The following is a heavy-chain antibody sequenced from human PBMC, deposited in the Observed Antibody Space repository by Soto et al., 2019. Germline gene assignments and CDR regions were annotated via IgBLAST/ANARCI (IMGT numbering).Heavy chain of an antibody. CDR1: GGSISSYY. CDR3: ARRYGVAFDI. J-gene: IGHJ3*02. V-gene: IGHV4-59*08. Sequence: QVQLQESGPGLVKPSETLSLTCTVSGGSISSYYWSWIRQPPGKGLEWIGYIYYSGSTNYNPSLKXRFTISVDTSKNQFSLKLSSVPAAYTAVYYCARRYGVAFDIWGQGTMVTVSS. CDR2: IYYSGST. D-gene: IGHD3-10*01.